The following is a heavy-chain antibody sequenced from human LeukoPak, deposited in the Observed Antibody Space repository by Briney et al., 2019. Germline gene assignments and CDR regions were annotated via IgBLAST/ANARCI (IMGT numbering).Heavy chain of an antibody. CDR2: ISGDGGLF. CDR1: GFTFSSHW. CDR3: ARDEVGAPPIDY. V-gene: IGHV3-74*01. D-gene: IGHD1-26*01. J-gene: IGHJ4*02. Sequence: PGGSLRLSCEASGFTFSSHWMHWVRQAPGKGLVWIANISGDGGLFGYADSVKGRFTISRDNAKNTLYLHMNGLRAEDTAVYYCARDEVGAPPIDYWGQGTLVTVSS.